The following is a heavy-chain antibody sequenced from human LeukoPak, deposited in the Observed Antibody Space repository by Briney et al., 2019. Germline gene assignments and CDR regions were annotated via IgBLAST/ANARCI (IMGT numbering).Heavy chain of an antibody. CDR2: FYTSGST. D-gene: IGHD6-6*01. Sequence: PSETLSLTCSVSGGSISSGSYSWSWIRQPAGKGLEWIGRFYTSGSTNFNPSLKSRVTISVDTSKNQFPLKLSSVTAADTAVYYCAREVIAAHNWFDPWGQGILVTVSS. J-gene: IGHJ5*02. CDR3: AREVIAAHNWFDP. V-gene: IGHV4-61*02. CDR1: GGSISSGSYS.